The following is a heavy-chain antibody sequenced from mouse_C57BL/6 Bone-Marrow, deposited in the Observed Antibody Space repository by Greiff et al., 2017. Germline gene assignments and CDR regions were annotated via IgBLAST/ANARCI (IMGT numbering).Heavy chain of an antibody. CDR3: ARQVSYSNYDYFDY. Sequence: EVQLQQSGGDLVKPGGSLKLSCAASGFTFSSYGMSWVRQTPDKRLEWVATISSGGSYTDYPESVKGRFTISRDNAKNTLYLQLSSLKSEDTAMYYWARQVSYSNYDYFDYWGQGTTLTVSS. D-gene: IGHD2-5*01. J-gene: IGHJ2*01. CDR1: GFTFSSYG. CDR2: ISSGGSYT. V-gene: IGHV5-6*01.